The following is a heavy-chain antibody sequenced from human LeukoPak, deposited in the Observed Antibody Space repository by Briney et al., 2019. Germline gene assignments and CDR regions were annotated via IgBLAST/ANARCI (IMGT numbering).Heavy chain of an antibody. CDR3: AKFGLLSGRPEYYYGSGSYSAFDI. Sequence: GGSLRLACAAYGFTFGTYSVSWVRQASGEGLEWVSTIIGSGGSTYYADSVKGRFTIARDNSKNTLYLQMNSLRAEDTAVYYCAKFGLLSGRPEYYYGSGSYSAFDIWGQGTEVTVSS. V-gene: IGHV3-23*01. D-gene: IGHD3-10*01. J-gene: IGHJ3*02. CDR1: GFTFGTYS. CDR2: IIGSGGST.